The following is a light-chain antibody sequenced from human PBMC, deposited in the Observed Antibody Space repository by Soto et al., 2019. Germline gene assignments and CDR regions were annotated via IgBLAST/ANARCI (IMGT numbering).Light chain of an antibody. J-gene: IGKJ1*01. V-gene: IGKV1-5*03. CDR2: KAS. CDR1: ENIKSW. Sequence: DTQMTQSPSTVSASVGDRITITFRASENIKSWLAWYQQKPGKAPKLLIYKASSLERGVPSRFSAGGSGVEFTLNISSVQPEDFATYYCQHYNSYSEAFGQGTKVDI. CDR3: QHYNSYSEA.